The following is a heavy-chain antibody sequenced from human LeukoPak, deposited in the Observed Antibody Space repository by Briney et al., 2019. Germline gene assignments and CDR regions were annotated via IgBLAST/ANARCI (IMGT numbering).Heavy chain of an antibody. D-gene: IGHD1-26*01. V-gene: IGHV1-2*02. Sequence: ASVKVSCKASGYTFTGYYMHWVRQAPGQGLEWMGWINPNSGGTNYAQKFQGRVTMTRDTSISTAYMELSRLRSDDTAVYYCARDRYSGSYSPVDYWGQGTLVTVSS. CDR1: GYTFTGYY. J-gene: IGHJ4*02. CDR2: INPNSGGT. CDR3: ARDRYSGSYSPVDY.